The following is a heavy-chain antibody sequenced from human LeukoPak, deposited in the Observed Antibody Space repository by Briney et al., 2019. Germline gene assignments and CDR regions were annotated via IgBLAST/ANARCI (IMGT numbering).Heavy chain of an antibody. CDR3: ARRHISSGGSLGY. V-gene: IGHV3-48*03. J-gene: IGHJ4*02. CDR1: GFTFSSYE. CDR2: ISSSGGTI. D-gene: IGHD6-19*01. Sequence: GGSLRLSCAASGFTFSSYEMNWVRQAPGKGLEWVSYISSSGGTIYYADFVTGRFTISRDNAKNSLYLQMNSLRAEDTAVYYCARRHISSGGSLGYWGQGTLVTVSS.